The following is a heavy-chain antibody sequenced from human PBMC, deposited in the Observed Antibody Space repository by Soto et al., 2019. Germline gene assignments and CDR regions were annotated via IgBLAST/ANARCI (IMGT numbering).Heavy chain of an antibody. Sequence: QVQLVQSGPEVKKPGASVKVSCKTSGYTYTSYGIAWVRQAPGQGLEWMGWISTYKGNTNYAQKFQGRVTMTTDTSTSTAYMELRSLRSDDTAVYYCATRSPAFDYWGQGTLVTVSS. J-gene: IGHJ4*02. CDR2: ISTYKGNT. CDR3: ATRSPAFDY. V-gene: IGHV1-18*01. CDR1: GYTYTSYG.